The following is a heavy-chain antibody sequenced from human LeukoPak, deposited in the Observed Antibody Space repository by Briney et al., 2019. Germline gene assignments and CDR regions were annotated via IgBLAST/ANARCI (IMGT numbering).Heavy chain of an antibody. CDR3: ARDLKRGYSSGRYSWGTGSSNDY. V-gene: IGHV3-23*01. J-gene: IGHJ4*02. CDR1: GFTFSNYA. Sequence: GGSLRLSCAASGFTFSNYAMSWVRQAPGKGLEWVSAISGSGGSTYYADSVKGRFTISRDNSKNTLYLQMNSLRAEDTAVYYCARDLKRGYSSGRYSWGTGSSNDYWGQGTLVTVSS. CDR2: ISGSGGST. D-gene: IGHD6-19*01.